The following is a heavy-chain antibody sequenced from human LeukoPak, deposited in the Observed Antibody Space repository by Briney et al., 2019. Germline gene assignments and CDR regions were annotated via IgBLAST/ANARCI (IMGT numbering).Heavy chain of an antibody. CDR1: AFTFSDYS. Sequence: PGGSLRLSCAASAFTFSDYSMNWVRQAPGKGLEWISYIDTSSSTMYYADSVMGRFTISRDNAKESQYLQMNSLRDEDTAVYYCAREDDSWGPNNLDLWGQGTMVTV. CDR3: AREDDSWGPNNLDL. J-gene: IGHJ3*01. CDR2: IDTSSSTM. V-gene: IGHV3-48*02. D-gene: IGHD7-27*01.